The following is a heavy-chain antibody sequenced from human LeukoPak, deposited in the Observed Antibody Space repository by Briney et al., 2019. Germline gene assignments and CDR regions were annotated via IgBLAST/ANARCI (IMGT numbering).Heavy chain of an antibody. CDR2: IYSGGST. V-gene: IGHV3-66*01. Sequence: PGGSLRLSCAASGFTVSSNYMSWVRQAPGKGLEWVSVIYSGGSTYYADSVKGRFTISRDNSKNTLYLQMNSLRAEDTAVYYCAREKVVIPDYYYMDVWGKGTTVTVSS. D-gene: IGHD3-22*01. CDR1: GFTVSSNY. J-gene: IGHJ6*03. CDR3: AREKVVIPDYYYMDV.